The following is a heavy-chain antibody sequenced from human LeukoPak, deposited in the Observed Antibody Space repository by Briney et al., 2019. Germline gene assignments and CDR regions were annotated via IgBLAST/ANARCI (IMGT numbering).Heavy chain of an antibody. V-gene: IGHV3-23*01. D-gene: IGHD2-15*01. CDR1: GFTFSSYA. CDR2: ISGSGGST. Sequence: GGSLRLSCAASGFTFSSYAMSWVRQAPGKGLEWVSAISGSGGSTYYADSVKGRFTISGDNSKNTLYLQMNSLRAEDTAVYYCTKALEDIVVVVAATGGYPGYWGQGTLVTVSS. CDR3: TKALEDIVVVVAATGGYPGY. J-gene: IGHJ4*02.